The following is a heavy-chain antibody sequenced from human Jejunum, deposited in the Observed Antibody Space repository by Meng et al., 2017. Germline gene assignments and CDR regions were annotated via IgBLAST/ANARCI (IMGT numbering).Heavy chain of an antibody. CDR3: ARERWEYYESSGFDS. D-gene: IGHD3-22*01. CDR1: GGSISGGDYY. J-gene: IGHJ4*02. Sequence: QVQLQESGPGLGKPSQTLSLTCTVSGGSISGGDYYWSWIRQPPGKGLEWIGYIHYIGSDFFHPSFKSRAAISVDTSNNQFSLKLNSVTAGDTAVYYCARERWEYYESSGFDSWGQGTLVTVSS. V-gene: IGHV4-30-4*01. CDR2: IHYIGSD.